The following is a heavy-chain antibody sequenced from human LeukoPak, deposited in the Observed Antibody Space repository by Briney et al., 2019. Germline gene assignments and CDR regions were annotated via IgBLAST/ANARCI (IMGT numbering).Heavy chain of an antibody. Sequence: GGPLRLSCAASGFTFSSYGMHWVRQAPGKGLEWVAVISYDGSNKYYADSVKGRFTISRDNSKNTLYLQMNSLRAEDTAVYYCAKDTMYYYDSSGYYYPGYWDQGTLVTVSS. CDR2: ISYDGSNK. CDR3: AKDTMYYYDSSGYYYPGY. CDR1: GFTFSSYG. V-gene: IGHV3-30*18. J-gene: IGHJ4*02. D-gene: IGHD3-22*01.